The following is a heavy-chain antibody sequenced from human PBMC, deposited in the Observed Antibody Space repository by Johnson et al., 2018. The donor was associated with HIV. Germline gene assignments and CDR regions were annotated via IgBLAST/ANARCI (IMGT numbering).Heavy chain of an antibody. CDR1: GFTFSSYT. Sequence: QVQVVESGGGLVQPGGSRRLSCAASGFTFSSYTIHWVRQAPGEGLEWVALISYDGSYKYYADSVTGRFTISRDNSKSTLYLQMNSLKTEDTAVYYCTTDLAAVGSGAFDIWGQGKMVTVSS. V-gene: IGHV3-30*04. J-gene: IGHJ3*02. CDR2: ISYDGSYK. CDR3: TTDLAAVGSGAFDI. D-gene: IGHD6-13*01.